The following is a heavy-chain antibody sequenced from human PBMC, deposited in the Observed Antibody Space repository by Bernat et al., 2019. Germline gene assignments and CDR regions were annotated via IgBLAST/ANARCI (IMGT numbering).Heavy chain of an antibody. CDR2: INPNSGGT. J-gene: IGHJ1*01. Sequence: LVQSGTEMRKSGASVKVSCKASGYTFTGYYIHWVRQAPGQGLEWMAWINPNSGGTKYAQRFQGWVTMTRDTSISTAYMELSRVTSDDTAVYYCARAASDALGDFQHWGQGTLLTVSS. CDR1: GYTFTGYY. V-gene: IGHV1-2*04. D-gene: IGHD3-16*01. CDR3: ARAASDALGDFQH.